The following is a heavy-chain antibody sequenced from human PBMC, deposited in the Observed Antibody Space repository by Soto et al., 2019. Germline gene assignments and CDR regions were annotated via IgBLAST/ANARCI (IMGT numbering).Heavy chain of an antibody. D-gene: IGHD3-3*02. Sequence: QVQLVQSGSELKRPGASVKVSCKASGYTFNSYGITWVRQVPGQGLEWMGWISTHNGNTEYPVKLQGRVTMTAETSTSTADMELRSLQSDDTAVYYCARHTIFSYAIDVWGQGTTVTVSS. CDR2: ISTHNGNT. CDR3: ARHTIFSYAIDV. CDR1: GYTFNSYG. V-gene: IGHV1-18*01. J-gene: IGHJ6*02.